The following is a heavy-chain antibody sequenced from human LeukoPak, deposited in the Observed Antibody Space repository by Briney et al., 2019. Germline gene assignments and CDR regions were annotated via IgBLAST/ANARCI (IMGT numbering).Heavy chain of an antibody. V-gene: IGHV3-7*04. Sequence: GGSLRLSCAASGFTFSRCWMTWVRQAPGKGLEWVANIKHDGSEKYYVDSVKGRFTISRDNAKSSLSLQMNSVRAEDTAIYYCARATWGSGICSLLYWGQGTLVTVSS. CDR3: ARATWGSGICSLLY. CDR1: GFTFSRCW. J-gene: IGHJ4*02. CDR2: IKHDGSEK. D-gene: IGHD3-10*01.